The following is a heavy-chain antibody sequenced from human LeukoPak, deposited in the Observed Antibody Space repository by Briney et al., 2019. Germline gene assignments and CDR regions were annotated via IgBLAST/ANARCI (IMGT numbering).Heavy chain of an antibody. V-gene: IGHV3-30*02. D-gene: IGHD6-6*01. Sequence: GGSLRLSCPASGFTFSTYGMHWVRLAPGKGLEWVTFIHYDGSNKYYADSVKGRFTISRDNSKNTLYLQMNSLRAEDTAVYYCAKDYFSSSYFDYWGQGTLVTVSS. CDR3: AKDYFSSSYFDY. CDR1: GFTFSTYG. CDR2: IHYDGSNK. J-gene: IGHJ4*02.